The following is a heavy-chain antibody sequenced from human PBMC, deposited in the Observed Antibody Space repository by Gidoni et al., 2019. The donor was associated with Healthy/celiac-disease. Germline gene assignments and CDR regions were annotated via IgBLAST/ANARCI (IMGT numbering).Heavy chain of an antibody. CDR2: IYYSGST. CDR3: ARWAQYSSSWYLTTNAFDI. V-gene: IGHV4-59*01. D-gene: IGHD6-13*01. J-gene: IGHJ3*02. Sequence: QVQLQESGPGLVKPSETLSLPCTVSGGCISSYYWSWIRQPPGKGLEWIGYIYYSGSTNYNPSLKSRVTISVDTSKNQFSLKLSSVTAADTAVYYCARWAQYSSSWYLTTNAFDIWGQGTMVTVSS. CDR1: GGCISSYY.